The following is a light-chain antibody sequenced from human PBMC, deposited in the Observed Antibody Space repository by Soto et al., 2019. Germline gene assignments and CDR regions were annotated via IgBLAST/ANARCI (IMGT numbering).Light chain of an antibody. Sequence: IPMTQSPSSLSAYLGDRVTITCRASQNISISLNWYQQKPGKAPNLLIYGASNLQSGVPSRFSGSGSGTDFTLTISSLQPEDFATYYCQQSYSIFGQGTRLEIK. CDR1: QNISIS. CDR3: QQSYSI. V-gene: IGKV1-39*01. CDR2: GAS. J-gene: IGKJ5*01.